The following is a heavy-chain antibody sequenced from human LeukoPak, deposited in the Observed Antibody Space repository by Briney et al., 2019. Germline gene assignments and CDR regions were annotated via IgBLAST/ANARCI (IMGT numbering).Heavy chain of an antibody. V-gene: IGHV4-61*01. D-gene: IGHD3-22*01. CDR3: ARGFSTMIYYMDV. CDR2: IYYSGST. CDR1: GGSISSSSYY. Sequence: SETLSLTCTVSGGSISSSSYYWSWIRQPPGKGLEWIGYIYYSGSTNYNPSLKSRVTISVDTSKNQFSLKLSSVTAADTAVYYCARGFSTMIYYMDVWGKGTTVTVSS. J-gene: IGHJ6*03.